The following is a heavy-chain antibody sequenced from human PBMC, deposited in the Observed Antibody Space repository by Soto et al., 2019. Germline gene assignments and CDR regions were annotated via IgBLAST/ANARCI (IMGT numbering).Heavy chain of an antibody. CDR1: GFTVSGNY. Sequence: EVQLLESGGGLVQAGGSLRLSCAASGFTVSGNYRAWVRQAPGKGLEWVSIIYSTNNTYYADFVKGRFTMSRDNSKNTKWLQMNSLRAEDTAVYYCARASKVSTMGGCLDPWGQGARVIVSS. D-gene: IGHD5-12*01. CDR3: ARASKVSTMGGCLDP. V-gene: IGHV3-66*01. J-gene: IGHJ5*02. CDR2: IYSTNNT.